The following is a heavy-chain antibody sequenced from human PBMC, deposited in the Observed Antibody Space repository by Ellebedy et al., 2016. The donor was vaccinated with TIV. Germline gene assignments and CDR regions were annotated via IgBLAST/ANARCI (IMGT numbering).Heavy chain of an antibody. CDR2: FYWDDDK. Sequence: SGPTLVKPTQTLTLTCPFSGFSLSTSGVGVGWIRQPPGKALEWLALFYWDDDKRYSPSLKSRLTITKDTSKNQVVLTMTNMDPVDTATYYCAHRSRSSWFFDYWGQGTLVTVSS. V-gene: IGHV2-5*02. D-gene: IGHD6-13*01. CDR1: GFSLSTSGVG. J-gene: IGHJ4*02. CDR3: AHRSRSSWFFDY.